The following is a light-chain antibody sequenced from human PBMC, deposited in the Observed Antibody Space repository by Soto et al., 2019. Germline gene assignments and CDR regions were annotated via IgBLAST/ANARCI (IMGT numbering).Light chain of an antibody. V-gene: IGLV4-60*03. CDR3: ETWDSNFWV. CDR2: LEGSGSY. CDR1: SGHSSYI. J-gene: IGLJ3*02. Sequence: QPVLTQSSSASASLGSSVKLTCTLSSGHSSYIIAWHQQQPGKAPRYLMKLEGSGSYNKGSGVPDRFSGSSSGADRYLTISTLQSEDEADYYCETWDSNFWVFGGGTKLTVL.